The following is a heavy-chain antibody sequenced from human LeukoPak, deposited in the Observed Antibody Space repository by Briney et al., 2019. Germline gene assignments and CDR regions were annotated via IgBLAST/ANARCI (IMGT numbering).Heavy chain of an antibody. CDR1: GGSISPYF. J-gene: IGHJ3*02. CDR3: ARSYCSSTSCYAVGAFDI. Sequence: PSETLSLTCTVSGGSISPYFWSWIRQPAGKGLEWIGRIYNTVSTDFNPSLKSRVTMSVDTSKNQFSLKLNSVTAADTAVYYCARSYCSSTSCYAVGAFDIWGQGTMVTVSS. CDR2: IYNTVST. D-gene: IGHD2-2*01. V-gene: IGHV4-4*07.